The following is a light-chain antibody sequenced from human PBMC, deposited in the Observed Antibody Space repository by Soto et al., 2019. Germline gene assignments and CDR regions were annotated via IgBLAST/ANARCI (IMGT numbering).Light chain of an antibody. CDR3: SSYTSSSTYV. J-gene: IGLJ1*01. CDR2: DVS. V-gene: IGLV2-14*01. CDR1: SSDVGGYNY. Sequence: QSVLTQPASVSGSPGQSITISCTGTSSDVGGYNYVSWYQQHPGKAPKLMIHDVSDRPSGVSNRFSGSKSGNTASLIISGLQAEDEADYYRSSYTSSSTYVFGTGTKVTV.